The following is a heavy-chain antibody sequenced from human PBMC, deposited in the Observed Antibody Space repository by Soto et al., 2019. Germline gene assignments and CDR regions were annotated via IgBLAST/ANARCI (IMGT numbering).Heavy chain of an antibody. D-gene: IGHD3-22*01. CDR3: ARGYYDSSGYYRGYFQH. Sequence: GSLRLSCAASGFTFSSYAMHWVRQAPGKGLEWVAVISYDGSNKYYADSVKGRFTISRDNSKNTLYLQMNSLRAEDTAVYYCARGYYDSSGYYRGYFQHWGQGTLVTVSS. CDR2: ISYDGSNK. CDR1: GFTFSSYA. V-gene: IGHV3-30-3*01. J-gene: IGHJ1*01.